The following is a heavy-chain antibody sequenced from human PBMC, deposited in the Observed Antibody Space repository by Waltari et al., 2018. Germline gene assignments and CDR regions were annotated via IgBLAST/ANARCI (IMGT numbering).Heavy chain of an antibody. J-gene: IGHJ4*02. CDR2: IASGSDYI. CDR1: GFTFNSVS. CDR3: VKGGYIISDY. Sequence: EVQLVESGGGLVKPGGSLTLPCEASGFTFNSVSRTWVRQAPGKGLEWLSTIASGSDYIFYAVSVRGRFTISRDNARSTVNLRMNSLRTEDTAVYYCVKGGYIISDYWGQGIQVIVSS. V-gene: IGHV3-21*02. D-gene: IGHD3-22*01.